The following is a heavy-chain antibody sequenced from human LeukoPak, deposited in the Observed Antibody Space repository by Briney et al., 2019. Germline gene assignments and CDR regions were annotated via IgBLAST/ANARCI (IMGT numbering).Heavy chain of an antibody. J-gene: IGHJ3*02. CDR3: ASDFSSSGHLLLDDFDI. D-gene: IGHD3-22*01. CDR1: GCTFSSYG. CDR2: INPNSDGT. Sequence: ASVKVSCKASGCTFSSYGISWVRQAPGQGLEWLGWINPNSDGTHYAQNFQGRVTTTKDTSISTAYIELSRLRSDDTAVYYCASDFSSSGHLLLDDFDIWGEGTMVTVPS. V-gene: IGHV1-2*02.